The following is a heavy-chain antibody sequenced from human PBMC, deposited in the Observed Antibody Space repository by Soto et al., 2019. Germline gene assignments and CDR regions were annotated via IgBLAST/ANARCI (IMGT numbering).Heavy chain of an antibody. Sequence: QVQLVQSGAEVKKPGASVKVSCKTSGYTFNNYGISWVRQAPGQGLEWMGWISDYNGNTNYPQKFQGRVTMTTDISPKTGYMVLTSLRSDDTAVYYCARDGYYGSGSYGMDVWGRGTTVSVSS. V-gene: IGHV1-18*01. CDR1: GYTFNNYG. D-gene: IGHD3-10*01. J-gene: IGHJ6*02. CDR3: ARDGYYGSGSYGMDV. CDR2: ISDYNGNT.